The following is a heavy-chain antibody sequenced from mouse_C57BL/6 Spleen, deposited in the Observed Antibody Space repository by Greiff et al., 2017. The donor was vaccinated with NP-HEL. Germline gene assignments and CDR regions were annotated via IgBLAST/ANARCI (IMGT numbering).Heavy chain of an antibody. D-gene: IGHD2-2*01. V-gene: IGHV1-26*01. CDR2: INPNNGGT. J-gene: IGHJ1*03. CDR3: ARSRYGYDGDWYSDV. CDR1: GYTFTDYY. Sequence: EVQLQQSGPELVKPGASVKISCKASGYTFTDYYMNWVKQSHGKSLEWIGDINPNNGGTSYNQKFKGKATLTVDKSSSTAYMELRSLTSEDSAVYYCARSRYGYDGDWYSDVWGTGTTVTVSS.